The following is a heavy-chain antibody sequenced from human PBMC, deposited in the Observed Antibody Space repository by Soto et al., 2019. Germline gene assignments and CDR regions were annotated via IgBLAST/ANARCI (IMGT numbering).Heavy chain of an antibody. CDR1: GFTFSSYA. V-gene: IGHV3-23*01. CDR2: ISGSGGST. J-gene: IGHJ4*02. CDR3: AKDWTRITIFGVVIGPVDY. Sequence: GGSLRLSCAASGFTFSSYAMSWVRQAPGKGLEWVSAISGSGGSTYYADSVKGRFTISRDNSKNTLYLQMNSLRAEDTAVYYCAKDWTRITIFGVVIGPVDYWGQGTLVTVSS. D-gene: IGHD3-3*01.